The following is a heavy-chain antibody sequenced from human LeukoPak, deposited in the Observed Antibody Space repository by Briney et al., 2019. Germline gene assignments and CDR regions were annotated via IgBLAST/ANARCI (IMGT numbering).Heavy chain of an antibody. CDR3: ARLGHYWSVIDY. Sequence: SETLSLTCTVSGGSISGSDYYWGWIRQPPGKGLEWIESIYYGGSTYYNPSLRSRVTMSVDTSKNQFSLKLRSVTAADTAVYYCARLGHYWSVIDYWGQGTLVTVSS. CDR2: IYYGGST. D-gene: IGHD3-3*02. J-gene: IGHJ4*02. CDR1: GGSISGSDYY. V-gene: IGHV4-39*01.